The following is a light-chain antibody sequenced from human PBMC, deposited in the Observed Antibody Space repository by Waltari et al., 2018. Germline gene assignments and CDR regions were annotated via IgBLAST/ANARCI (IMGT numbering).Light chain of an antibody. CDR2: GAS. V-gene: IGKV1-39*01. CDR1: QDINRN. Sequence: DFQMTQSPSSLPPSVGDRIIFTCRASQDINRNLNWYQKQVGKAPKLLIYGASNLQSGVPSRFSGSGSETDYTLIISSLQPEDSASYFCQQSHSVPYTFGQETKLVIK. CDR3: QQSHSVPYT. J-gene: IGKJ2*01.